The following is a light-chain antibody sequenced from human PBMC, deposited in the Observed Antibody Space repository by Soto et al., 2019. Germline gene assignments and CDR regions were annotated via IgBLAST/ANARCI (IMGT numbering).Light chain of an antibody. V-gene: IGKV1-27*01. CDR2: ATS. CDR3: QNYNSAPLT. Sequence: DVQMTQSPSSLSAFVGDRVTITCRASQGIAPYLAWFQQKPGKVPKLLIYATSTLQSGFPSRFSGSVSGTDFTLTINSLHPEDVGTYYCQNYNSAPLTFGGGTKVEIK. CDR1: QGIAPY. J-gene: IGKJ4*01.